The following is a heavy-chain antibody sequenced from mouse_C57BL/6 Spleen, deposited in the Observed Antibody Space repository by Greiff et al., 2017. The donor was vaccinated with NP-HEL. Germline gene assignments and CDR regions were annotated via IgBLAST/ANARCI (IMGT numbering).Heavy chain of an antibody. CDR1: GFSLTSYG. V-gene: IGHV2-6-1*01. D-gene: IGHD4-1*01. CDR3: ARHANGDEDAMDY. Sequence: QVQLQQSGPGLVAPSQSLSITCTVSGFSLTSYGVHWVRQPPGKGLEWLVVIWSDGSTTYNSAPKSRLSISKDNSKSQVFLKMNSLQTDDTAMYYCARHANGDEDAMDYWGQGTSVTVSS. J-gene: IGHJ4*01. CDR2: IWSDGST.